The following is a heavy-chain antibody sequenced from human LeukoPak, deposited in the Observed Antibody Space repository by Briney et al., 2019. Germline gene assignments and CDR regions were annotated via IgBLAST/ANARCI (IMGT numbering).Heavy chain of an antibody. CDR3: ARHSESSGYSFYFDY. J-gene: IGHJ4*02. CDR1: GGSIXXYY. Sequence: TLSLTCTVSGGSIXXYYWSWIRQPPGKGLEWIGYIYYSGSTNYNPSLKSRVTISVDTSKNQFSLKLSSVTAADTAVYYCARHSESSGYSFYFDYWGQGTLVTVSS. V-gene: IGHV4-59*08. CDR2: IYYSGST. D-gene: IGHD3-22*01.